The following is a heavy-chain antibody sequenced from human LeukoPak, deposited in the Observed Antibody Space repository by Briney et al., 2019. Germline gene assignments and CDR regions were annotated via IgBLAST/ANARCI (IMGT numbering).Heavy chain of an antibody. CDR3: ARDFVGSWSYFANGNWFDP. J-gene: IGHJ5*02. V-gene: IGHV1-2*02. Sequence: ASVKVSCKASGYTFTGYYMHWVRQAPGQGLEWMGWINPNSGGTNYAQKFQGRVTMTRDTSISTAYMELSRLRSDDTAVYYCARDFVGSWSYFANGNWFDPWGQGTLVTVSS. CDR2: INPNSGGT. D-gene: IGHD3-10*01. CDR1: GYTFTGYY.